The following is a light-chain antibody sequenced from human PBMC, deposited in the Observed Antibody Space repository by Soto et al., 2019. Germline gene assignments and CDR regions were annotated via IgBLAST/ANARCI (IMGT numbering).Light chain of an antibody. Sequence: EIVLTQSPATLSLSPGERATLSCRASQSVSSYLAWYQQKPGQAPRLLIYDASNRATGITARFSGSGSGTDITLTISSLEPEDFAVYYCQQRSNWPRFGQGTKLEIK. J-gene: IGKJ2*03. CDR1: QSVSSY. V-gene: IGKV3-11*01. CDR2: DAS. CDR3: QQRSNWPR.